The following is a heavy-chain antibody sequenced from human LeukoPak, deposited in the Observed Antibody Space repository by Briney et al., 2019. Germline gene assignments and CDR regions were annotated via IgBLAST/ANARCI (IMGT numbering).Heavy chain of an antibody. CDR2: IWYDGSNK. CDR3: ARDPGYSYGIPFDY. D-gene: IGHD5-18*01. V-gene: IGHV3-33*01. J-gene: IGHJ4*02. Sequence: GRSLRLSCAASGFTFSSYGMHWVRQAPGKGLEWVAVIWYDGSNKYYADSVKGRFTTSRDNSKNTLYLQMNSLRAEDTAVYYCARDPGYSYGIPFDYWGQGTLVTVSS. CDR1: GFTFSSYG.